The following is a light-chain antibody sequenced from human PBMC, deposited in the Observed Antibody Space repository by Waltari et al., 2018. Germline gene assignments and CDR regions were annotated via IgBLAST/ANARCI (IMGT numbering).Light chain of an antibody. V-gene: IGLV1-40*01. CDR2: GNS. J-gene: IGLJ2*01. Sequence: QSVLTQPPSVSGAPGQRVTISCTGSSPNIGAGYDVNWYQQLPGTAPKLLLYGNSNRPSGVPDRFSGSKSGTSASLAITGLQAEDEADYYCQSYDSSLSGPVVFGGGTKLTVL. CDR1: SPNIGAGYD. CDR3: QSYDSSLSGPVV.